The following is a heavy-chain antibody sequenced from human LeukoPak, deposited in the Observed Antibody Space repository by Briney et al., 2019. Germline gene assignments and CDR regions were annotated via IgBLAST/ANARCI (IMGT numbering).Heavy chain of an antibody. V-gene: IGHV3-48*03. CDR3: ARAALYSSSWYLGFDY. CDR1: GFTFSSYE. J-gene: IGHJ4*02. Sequence: TGGSLRLSCAASGFTFSSYEMNWVRQAPGKGLEWVSYISSSGSTIYYADSVKGRFTISRDNAKNSLYLQMNSLRAEDTAVYYCARAALYSSSWYLGFDYWGQGTLVTVSS. D-gene: IGHD6-13*01. CDR2: ISSSGSTI.